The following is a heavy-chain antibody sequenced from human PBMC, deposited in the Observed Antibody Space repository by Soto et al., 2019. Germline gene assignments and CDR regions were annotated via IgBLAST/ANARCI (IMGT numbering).Heavy chain of an antibody. CDR3: ARGVRGVLDY. J-gene: IGHJ4*02. CDR1: GGNFGNFG. D-gene: IGHD5-12*01. CDR2: ISNDENIK. V-gene: IGHV3-33*01. Sequence: RGSLRLPWVASGGNFGNFGMHWVRQAAGKGLEWVTVISNDENIKQDSVRGRFAIARDNSKNTLYLQLTSLRAEDTAIYYCARGVRGVLDYWGQGTLVPVSS.